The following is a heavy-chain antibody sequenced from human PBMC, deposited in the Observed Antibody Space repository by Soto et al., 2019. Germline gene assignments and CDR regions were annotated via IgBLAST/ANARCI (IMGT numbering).Heavy chain of an antibody. CDR2: IKQDGSEK. J-gene: IGHJ6*02. D-gene: IGHD5-18*01. V-gene: IGHV3-7*03. CDR1: GFTVSSYW. Sequence: GGSLRLSCAASGFTVSSYWMSWVRQAPGKGLEWVANIKQDGSEKYYVDSVKGRFPISRDNAKNSLYLQMNRLKAEDTAVYYSARSTGYSYGYYYYYGIDVWGQGATVAVSS. CDR3: ARSTGYSYGYYYYYGIDV.